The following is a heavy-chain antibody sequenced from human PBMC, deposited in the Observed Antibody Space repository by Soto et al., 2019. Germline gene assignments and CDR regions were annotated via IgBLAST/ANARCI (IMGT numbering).Heavy chain of an antibody. V-gene: IGHV3-21*06. CDR1: GFTFTSYS. J-gene: IGHJ4*02. CDR2: ISSTTNYI. CDR3: ARESEDLTSNFDY. Sequence: GGSLRLSCGASGFTFTSYSMNWVRQPPGKGLEWVSSISSTTNYIYYGDSMKGRFTISRDNAKNSLYLEMDSLRAEDTAVYCCARESEDLTSNFDYWGQGTLVTVSS.